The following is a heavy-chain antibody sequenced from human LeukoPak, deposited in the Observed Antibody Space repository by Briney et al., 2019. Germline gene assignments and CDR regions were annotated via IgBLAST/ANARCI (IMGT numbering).Heavy chain of an antibody. J-gene: IGHJ4*02. CDR3: AREDSSGYSYFDY. V-gene: IGHV4-59*01. CDR1: GGSXXSXY. Sequence: TLSLTCTVSGGSXXSXYWSWIRQPPGKGLEWIGYIYYGGSTNYNPSLKSRVTISVDTSKNQFSLKLSSVTAADTAVYYCAREDSSGYSYFDYWGQGTLVTVSS. CDR2: IYYGGST. D-gene: IGHD3-22*01.